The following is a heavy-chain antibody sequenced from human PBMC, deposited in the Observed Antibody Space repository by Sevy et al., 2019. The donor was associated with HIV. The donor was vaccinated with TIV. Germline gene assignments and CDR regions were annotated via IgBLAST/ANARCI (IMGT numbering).Heavy chain of an antibody. CDR1: GFTFSDSA. J-gene: IGHJ1*01. CDR3: TCGYGRSDL. D-gene: IGHD4-17*01. V-gene: IGHV3-73*01. Sequence: GGSLRVSCAASGFTFSDSAMFWVRQASGRGLEWVGRIRTKPNNYATALIASLKDRFTISRDDSKNTTYLQMNSLKAEDTAVYFCTCGYGRSDLWGQGALVTVSS. CDR2: IRTKPNNYAT.